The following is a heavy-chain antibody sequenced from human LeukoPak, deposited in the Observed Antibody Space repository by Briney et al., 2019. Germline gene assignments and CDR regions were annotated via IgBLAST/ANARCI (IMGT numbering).Heavy chain of an antibody. D-gene: IGHD2-2*01. CDR1: GFTFSTYW. CDR2: IKQDGSEK. CDR3: ARDCSATNCYSGYLDN. J-gene: IGHJ4*02. V-gene: IGHV3-7*01. Sequence: GGSLRLSCAVSGFTFSTYWMSWVRQAPGKGLEWVANIKQDGSEKYYVDSVRGRFTISRDNAENSLYLQMNSLRAEDTAVYYCARDCSATNCYSGYLDNWGQGTLVTVSS.